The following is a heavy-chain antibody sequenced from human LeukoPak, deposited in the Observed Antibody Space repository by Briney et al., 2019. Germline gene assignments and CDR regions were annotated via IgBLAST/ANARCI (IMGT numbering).Heavy chain of an antibody. CDR3: ARGYYPPRWYFDL. Sequence: SETLSLTCTVSGGSISSYYWSWIRQPPGKGLEWIGYINYSGSTNYNPSLKSRVTMSVDTSKNQFSLKLSSVTAADTAMYYCARGYYPPRWYFDLWGRGTLVTVSS. CDR1: GGSISSYY. D-gene: IGHD2-21*01. J-gene: IGHJ2*01. CDR2: INYSGST. V-gene: IGHV4-59*01.